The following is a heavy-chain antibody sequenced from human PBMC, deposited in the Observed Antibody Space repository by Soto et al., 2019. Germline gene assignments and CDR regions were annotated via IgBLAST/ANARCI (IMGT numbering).Heavy chain of an antibody. Sequence: ASVKVSCKASGYTFTGYYMHWVRQAPGQGLEWMGWINPNSGGTNYAQKFQGWVTMTRDTSISTAYMELSRLRSDDTAVYYCAREGGYSGYDSVIYYYYGMDVWGQGTTVTVSS. CDR3: AREGGYSGYDSVIYYYYGMDV. J-gene: IGHJ6*02. CDR2: INPNSGGT. D-gene: IGHD5-12*01. CDR1: GYTFTGYY. V-gene: IGHV1-2*04.